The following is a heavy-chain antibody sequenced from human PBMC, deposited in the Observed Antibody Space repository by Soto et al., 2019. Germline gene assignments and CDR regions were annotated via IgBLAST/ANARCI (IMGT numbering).Heavy chain of an antibody. CDR1: GFTVSSNY. D-gene: IGHD4-17*01. J-gene: IGHJ4*02. CDR2: IYSGGST. V-gene: IGHV3-66*01. CDR3: AGRNYGHYVLSIY. Sequence: EVQLVESGGGLVPPGGSLRLSCAASGFTVSSNYMSWVRQAPGQGLEWVSVIYSGGSTYYADCVKGRFTSSRDNSKNTLYLQMNSLRAEDTAVYYCAGRNYGHYVLSIYWGQGTLVTVS.